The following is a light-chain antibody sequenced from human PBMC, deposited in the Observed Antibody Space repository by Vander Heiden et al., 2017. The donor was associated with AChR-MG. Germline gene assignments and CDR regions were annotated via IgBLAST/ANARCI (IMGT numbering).Light chain of an antibody. J-gene: IGLJ2*01. Sequence: QSVLTQPPSVSGAPGQRVTTSCTGSSSDIGAGYDVHWYQQLPGTAPKLLIYANNNRPSGVPDRFSGSKSGTSASLAITGLQAEDEADYYCQSYDSSLSNLVVFGGGTKLTGL. CDR3: QSYDSSLSNLVV. V-gene: IGLV1-40*01. CDR1: SSDIGAGYD. CDR2: ANN.